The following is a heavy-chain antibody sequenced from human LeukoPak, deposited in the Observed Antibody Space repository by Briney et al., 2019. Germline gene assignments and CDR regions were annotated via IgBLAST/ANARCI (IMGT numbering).Heavy chain of an antibody. CDR1: GFTFSSYA. J-gene: IGHJ3*02. CDR2: ISGSGGST. D-gene: IGHD3-10*01. Sequence: PGGSLRLSCAASGFTFSSYALSWVRQPPAKGLEWVSAISGSGGSTYYADSVKGRFTIFRDNSKNTLYLQMNSLRAEDTAVYYCAKTSALLWFGELLSYAFDIWGQGTMVTVSS. V-gene: IGHV3-23*01. CDR3: AKTSALLWFGELLSYAFDI.